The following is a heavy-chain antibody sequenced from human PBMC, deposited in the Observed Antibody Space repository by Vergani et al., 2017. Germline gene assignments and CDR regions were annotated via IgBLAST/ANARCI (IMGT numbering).Heavy chain of an antibody. CDR2: ISAYNGNT. J-gene: IGHJ4*02. V-gene: IGHV1-18*01. Sequence: QVQLVESGGGVVQPGRSLRLSCAASGFTFSSYGISWVRQAPGQGLEWMGWISAYNGNTNYAQKLQGRVTMTTDTSTSTAYMELRSLRSDDTAVYYCARETTTGAFWYWGQGTLVTVSS. CDR1: GFTFSSYG. D-gene: IGHD4-17*01. CDR3: ARETTTGAFWY.